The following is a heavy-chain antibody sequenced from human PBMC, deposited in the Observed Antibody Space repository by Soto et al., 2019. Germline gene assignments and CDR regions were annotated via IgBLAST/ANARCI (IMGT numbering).Heavy chain of an antibody. Sequence: SETLSLTCAVSGGSISTYYWSWIRQPPGKGLEWLGYIFYTGSTDYNPSLKGRVTISLDTSKNHFSLNLSSVTAADMAVYYCAREGSYSAYNFAHGIQLWSFDFWGQGALVTVSS. V-gene: IGHV4-59*12. CDR2: IFYTGST. J-gene: IGHJ4*02. D-gene: IGHD5-12*01. CDR1: GGSISTYY. CDR3: AREGSYSAYNFAHGIQLWSFDF.